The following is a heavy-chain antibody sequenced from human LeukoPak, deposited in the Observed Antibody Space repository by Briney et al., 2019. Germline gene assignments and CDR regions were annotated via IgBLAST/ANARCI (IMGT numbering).Heavy chain of an antibody. J-gene: IGHJ5*02. V-gene: IGHV3-23*01. CDR1: GFTFWRFA. CDR3: ARWKGYSSSWDSYA. D-gene: IGHD6-13*01. CDR2: SSGSGGST. Sequence: GGSLRLSCAASGFTFWRFAVKCLRQATGKALECVSVSSGSGGSTYYADSVKGRFTISRDNAKNSLYLQMNSLRAEDTAVYYCARWKGYSSSWDSYAWGQGNLVTVSS.